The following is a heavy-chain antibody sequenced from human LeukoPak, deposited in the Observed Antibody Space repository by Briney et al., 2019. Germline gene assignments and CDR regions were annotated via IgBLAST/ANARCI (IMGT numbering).Heavy chain of an antibody. CDR2: IRSKANSYAT. J-gene: IGHJ4*02. D-gene: IGHD6-13*01. Sequence: GGSLRLSCVASGFTFGTSSMNWVRQASGKGLEWVGRIRSKANSYATAYAASVKGRFTISRDDSKNTAYLQMNSLKTEDTAVYYCTRRDSSSWYGGKYFDYWGQGTLVTVSS. V-gene: IGHV3-73*01. CDR3: TRRDSSSWYGGKYFDY. CDR1: GFTFGTSS.